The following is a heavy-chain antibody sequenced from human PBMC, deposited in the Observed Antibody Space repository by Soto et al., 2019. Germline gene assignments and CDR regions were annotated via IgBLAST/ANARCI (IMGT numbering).Heavy chain of an antibody. Sequence: SETLSLTCTVSGGSIGSTAFYWAWIRQPPGKGLEWIGSIYYAGNTYYNPSLKSRVTISIDTSTNQFSLRLSSVTAADTAVYYCVRRFYYDRSGYAPDYWGQGALVTVSS. D-gene: IGHD3-22*01. V-gene: IGHV4-39*01. CDR3: VRRFYYDRSGYAPDY. CDR2: IYYAGNT. CDR1: GGSIGSTAFY. J-gene: IGHJ4*02.